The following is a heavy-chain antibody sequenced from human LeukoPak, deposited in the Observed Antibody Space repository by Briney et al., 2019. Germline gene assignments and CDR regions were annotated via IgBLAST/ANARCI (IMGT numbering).Heavy chain of an antibody. J-gene: IGHJ5*02. V-gene: IGHV4-59*11. CDR2: IYDSGNT. CDR1: GGSFIGLF. Sequence: PSETLSLTCTVSGGSFIGLFWSWIRQPPGRGLEWIGYIYDSGNTKYNPSLNSRVTISVDTSKNQFSLNLTPVNIADTAVYYCARGALGHPRPGWFDPWGQGILVTVFS. CDR3: ARGALGHPRPGWFDP. D-gene: IGHD6-6*01.